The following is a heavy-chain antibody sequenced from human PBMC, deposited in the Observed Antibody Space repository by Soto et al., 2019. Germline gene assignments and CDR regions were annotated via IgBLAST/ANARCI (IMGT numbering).Heavy chain of an antibody. CDR3: TTGRANYYDTSGFPHDYYFDY. V-gene: IGHV3-15*01. CDR2: IKSKTDGGTT. J-gene: IGHJ4*02. Sequence: GGSLRLSCAASGFTVTNAWMSWVRQAPGKGLEWVGRIKSKTDGGTTDFAAPVKDRFTISGDDSKNTLYLQMNSLKTEDTAVYYCTTGRANYYDTSGFPHDYYFDYWGQGTLVTVSS. CDR1: GFTVTNAW. D-gene: IGHD3-22*01.